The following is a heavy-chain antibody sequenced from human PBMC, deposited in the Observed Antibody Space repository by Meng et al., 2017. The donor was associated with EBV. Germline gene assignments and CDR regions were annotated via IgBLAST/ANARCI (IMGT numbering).Heavy chain of an antibody. CDR3: AHIIADRPFDY. V-gene: IGHV2-5*02. CDR2: IYGDDDQ. D-gene: IGHD6-6*01. Sequence: AAAHSQTNAALDLPLSSTFSGIISSNAGRGVGRVRRPARKGLEWLTPIYGDDDQHYNLSLKVWLTINKDTTKAHMDLTRTNMDPADVYTYSCAHIIADRPFDYWGQGTLVTVSS. J-gene: IGHJ4*02. CDR1: GIISSNAGRG.